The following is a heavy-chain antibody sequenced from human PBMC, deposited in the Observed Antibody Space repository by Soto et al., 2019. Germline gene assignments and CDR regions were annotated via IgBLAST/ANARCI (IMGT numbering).Heavy chain of an antibody. CDR3: ARNAMTTVTTPFWY. CDR2: ISSSGSAI. J-gene: IGHJ4*02. CDR1: GFTFSDYY. Sequence: PGGSLRLSCAASGFTFSDYYMTWIRQAPGEGLECISYISSSGSAIYYADSVKGRFTISRDNAKNSLYLQMNSLRAEDTAVYYCARNAMTTVTTPFWYWGQGTLVTVSS. V-gene: IGHV3-11*01. D-gene: IGHD4-17*01.